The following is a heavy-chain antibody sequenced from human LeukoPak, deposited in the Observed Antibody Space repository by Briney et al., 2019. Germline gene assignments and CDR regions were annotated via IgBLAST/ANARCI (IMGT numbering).Heavy chain of an antibody. CDR2: IYSGGST. D-gene: IGHD2-15*01. J-gene: IGHJ4*02. V-gene: IGHV3-66*01. CDR3: ARGFEYCSGGSCYSYFDY. CDR1: GFTVSSNY. Sequence: GGSLRLSCAASGFTVSSNYMSWVRQAPGKGLEWVSVIYSGGSTYYADSVKGRFTISRDNSKNTLYLQMNSLRAEDTAVYYCARGFEYCSGGSCYSYFDYWGQGTLVTVSS.